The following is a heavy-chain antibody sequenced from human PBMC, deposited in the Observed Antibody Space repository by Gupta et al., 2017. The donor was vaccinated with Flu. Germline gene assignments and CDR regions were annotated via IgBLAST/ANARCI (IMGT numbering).Heavy chain of an antibody. D-gene: IGHD6-19*01. CDR3: ARDTYRSGTLFDY. V-gene: IGHV3-13*01. CDR2: IGTAGDT. J-gene: IGHJ4*02. Sequence: TFRSYDMHWVRQTTEKGLEWVSGIGTAGDTYYPDYVKGRFTISRENAKNSLYLQMSSLRAGDTAVYYCARDTYRSGTLFDYGGQGILVTVSS. CDR1: TFRSYD.